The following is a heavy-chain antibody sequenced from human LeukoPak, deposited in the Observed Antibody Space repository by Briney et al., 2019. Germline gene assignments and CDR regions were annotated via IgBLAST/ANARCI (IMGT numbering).Heavy chain of an antibody. J-gene: IGHJ4*02. CDR3: ARDLLYSSSSGDFDY. D-gene: IGHD6-6*01. V-gene: IGHV3-30-3*01. CDR1: GFTFSGYA. Sequence: PGRSLRLSCAASGFTFSGYAMHWVRQAPGKGLEWVAVISYDGSNKYYADSVKGRFTFSRDNSKNTLDLQMSSLRAEDTAVYYCARDLLYSSSSGDFDYWGQGTLVTVSS. CDR2: ISYDGSNK.